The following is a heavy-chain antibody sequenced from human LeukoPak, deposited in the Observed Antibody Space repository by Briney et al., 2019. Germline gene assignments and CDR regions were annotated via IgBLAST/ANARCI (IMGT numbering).Heavy chain of an antibody. CDR2: IYYRGTT. Sequence: SETLSLTCTVSGGSISSSDYYWGWIRQPPGKGLEWIASIYYRGTTHYNPSHQSRVTMSVDTSKNQFSLKLSSVTAADAAVYYCARVNTQGVPSPWGQGILVTVSS. J-gene: IGHJ5*02. D-gene: IGHD2-15*01. CDR1: GGSISSSDYY. CDR3: ARVNTQGVPSP. V-gene: IGHV4-39*01.